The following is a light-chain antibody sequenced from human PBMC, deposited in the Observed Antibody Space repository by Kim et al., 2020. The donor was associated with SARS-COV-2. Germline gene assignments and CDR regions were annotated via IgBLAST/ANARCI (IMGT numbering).Light chain of an antibody. V-gene: IGKV1-39*01. Sequence: DIQMTQSPSSLFASVGDRVTITCRASQTISTYLNLYQQKPGKPPRVLISAASNLQSGVPSRFSGSGSGTGFTLTITSLQVEDLATYYCQQSCSTPYTFGQGTKLEI. CDR2: AAS. CDR3: QQSCSTPYT. J-gene: IGKJ2*01. CDR1: QTISTY.